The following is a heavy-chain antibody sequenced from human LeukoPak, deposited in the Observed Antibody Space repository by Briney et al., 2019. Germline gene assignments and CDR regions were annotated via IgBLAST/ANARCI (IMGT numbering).Heavy chain of an antibody. CDR2: INPSGGST. D-gene: IGHD2-8*01. V-gene: IGHV1-46*01. Sequence: ASVKVSCKASGYTFASYYMHWVRQAPGQGLEWMGIINPSGGSTSYAQKFQGRVTMTRDTSTSTVYMELSSLGSEDTAVYYCARDRYCTNGVCGLYYYYGMDVWGQGTTVTVSS. J-gene: IGHJ6*02. CDR3: ARDRYCTNGVCGLYYYYGMDV. CDR1: GYTFASYY.